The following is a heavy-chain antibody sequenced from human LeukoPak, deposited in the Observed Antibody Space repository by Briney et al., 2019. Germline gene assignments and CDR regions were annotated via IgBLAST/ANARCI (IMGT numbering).Heavy chain of an antibody. V-gene: IGHV3-23*01. Sequence: GGSLRLSCAASGFTFDDYAMSWVRQAPGKGLEWVSAISGSGGSTYYADSVKGRFTISRDNSKNTLYLQMNSLRAEDTAVYYCAKALTMIVVVTETDYWGQGTLVTVSS. D-gene: IGHD3-22*01. CDR2: ISGSGGST. CDR3: AKALTMIVVVTETDY. CDR1: GFTFDDYA. J-gene: IGHJ4*02.